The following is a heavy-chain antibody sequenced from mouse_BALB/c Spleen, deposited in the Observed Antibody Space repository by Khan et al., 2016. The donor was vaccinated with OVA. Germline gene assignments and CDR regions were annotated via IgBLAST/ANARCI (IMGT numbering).Heavy chain of an antibody. V-gene: IGHV1S29*02. Sequence: VQLQQSGPEVVKPGASVKISCKASGYTFTDYNMDWVKQRHGKNLEWIGYFFPNSGGSGYNQKFKTKATLTVDLSSSTAYMDLHSLTSEDSAVYCCVRSGYGSFAFWGQGTLVTVSA. D-gene: IGHD1-2*01. CDR2: FFPNSGGS. CDR1: GYTFTDYN. CDR3: VRSGYGSFAF. J-gene: IGHJ3*01.